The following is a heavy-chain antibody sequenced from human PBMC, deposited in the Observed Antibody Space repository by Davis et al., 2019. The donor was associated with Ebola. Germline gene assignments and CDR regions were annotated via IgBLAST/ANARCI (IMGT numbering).Heavy chain of an antibody. CDR3: ARGGIAVAGFDY. J-gene: IGHJ4*02. CDR2: IYYSGST. D-gene: IGHD6-19*01. V-gene: IGHV4-59*01. Sequence: MPSETLSLTCAVYGGSFSGYYWSWIRQPPGKGLEWIGYIYYSGSTNYNPSLKSRVTISVDTSKNQFSLKLSSVTAADTAVYYCARGGIAVAGFDYWGQGTLVTVSS. CDR1: GGSFSGYY.